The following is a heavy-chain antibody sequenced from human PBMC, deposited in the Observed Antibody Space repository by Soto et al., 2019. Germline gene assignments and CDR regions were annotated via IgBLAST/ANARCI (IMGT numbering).Heavy chain of an antibody. CDR3: AREGGYSYGIDYYYYGMDV. J-gene: IGHJ6*02. V-gene: IGHV1-2*04. D-gene: IGHD5-18*01. CDR1: GYTFTGYY. CDR2: INPNSGGT. Sequence: ASVKFSCKASGYTFTGYYMHWVRQAPGQGLEWRGWINPNSGGTKYAQKFQGWVTMTRDTSISTAYMVLSRLRSDDTAVYYCAREGGYSYGIDYYYYGMDVWGQGTTVTVSS.